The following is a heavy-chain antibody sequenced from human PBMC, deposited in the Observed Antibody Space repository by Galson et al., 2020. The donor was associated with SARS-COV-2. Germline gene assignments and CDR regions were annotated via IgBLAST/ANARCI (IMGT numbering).Heavy chain of an antibody. Sequence: NSGGSLRLSCAASGFTFSDKYMTWVRQVPGKGLEWISFFSRSATTIYYANSVKGRFTISRDSAQNSVFLQMNGLRADDTAVYYCARALDGYNFSDLWGRGTLATVSS. CDR3: ARALDGYNFSDL. CDR1: GFTFSDKY. V-gene: IGHV3-11*04. J-gene: IGHJ2*01. CDR2: FSRSATTI. D-gene: IGHD5-12*01.